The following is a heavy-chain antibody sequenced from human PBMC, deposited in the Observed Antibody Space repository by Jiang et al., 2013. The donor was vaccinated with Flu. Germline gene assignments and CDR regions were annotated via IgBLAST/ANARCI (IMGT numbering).Heavy chain of an antibody. V-gene: IGHV1-8*01. CDR2: MNPNSGNT. CDR1: GYTFTSYD. CDR3: ARGAPFVGCSGGSCPYFDY. J-gene: IGHJ4*02. Sequence: GAEVKKPGASVKVSCKASGYTFTSYDINWVRQATGQGLEWMGWMNPNSGNTGYAQKFQGRVTMTRNTSISTAYMELRSLRSEDTAVYYCARGAPFVGCSGGSCPYFDYWGQGTLVTVSS. D-gene: IGHD2-15*01.